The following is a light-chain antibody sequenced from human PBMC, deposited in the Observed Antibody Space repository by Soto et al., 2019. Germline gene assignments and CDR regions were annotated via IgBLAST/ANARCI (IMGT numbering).Light chain of an antibody. Sequence: DIQMTQSPSTLSASVGDRVTITCRASQNIRSWLAWYQQRPGEAPKLRISGASSLDGGAPSRFSGSGSGTQFALTISSLQPAESAAYYCHQYQSYRMYTFGQGTKVEI. CDR3: HQYQSYRMYT. J-gene: IGKJ2*01. CDR1: QNIRSW. V-gene: IGKV1-5*03. CDR2: GAS.